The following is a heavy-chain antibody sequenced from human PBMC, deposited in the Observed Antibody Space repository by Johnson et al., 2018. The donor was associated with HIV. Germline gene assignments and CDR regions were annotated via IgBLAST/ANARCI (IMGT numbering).Heavy chain of an antibody. CDR2: ISYDGSNK. CDR1: GFTFSSYA. D-gene: IGHD6-19*01. CDR3: ARDAVIRIGWYNVDAFDV. Sequence: QVQLVESGGGVVQPGRSLRLSCAASGFTFSSYAMHWVRQAPGKGLEWVAVISYDGSNKYYADSVKGRFTISRDNAKNSLYLQMNSLRAEDTAVYYCARDAVIRIGWYNVDAFDVWGQGTMVTVSS. V-gene: IGHV3-30*04. J-gene: IGHJ3*01.